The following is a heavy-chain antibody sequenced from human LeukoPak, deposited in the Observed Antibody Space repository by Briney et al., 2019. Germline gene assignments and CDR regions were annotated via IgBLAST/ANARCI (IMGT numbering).Heavy chain of an antibody. CDR1: GYTFTGYY. V-gene: IGHV1-2*02. Sequence: ASVKVSCKASGYTFTGYYMHWVRQAPGQGREWMGWINPNSGGTNYAQKFQGRVTMTRDTSINTAYMELSRMRCDDTAVYYCARGKREQWLVQNLSFDYWGQGTLVTVSS. J-gene: IGHJ4*02. CDR3: ARGKREQWLVQNLSFDY. CDR2: INPNSGGT. D-gene: IGHD6-19*01.